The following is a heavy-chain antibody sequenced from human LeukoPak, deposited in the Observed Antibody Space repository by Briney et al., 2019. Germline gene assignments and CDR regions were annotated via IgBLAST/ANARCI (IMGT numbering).Heavy chain of an antibody. CDR3: ARVKYSSGWYVSRDAFDI. Sequence: KSSETLSLTCAVYGGSFSGYYWSWIRQPPGKGLEWIGEINHSGSTNYNPSLKSRVTISVDTSKNQFSLKLSSVTAADTAVYYCARVKYSSGWYVSRDAFDIWGQGTMVTVSS. J-gene: IGHJ3*02. CDR2: INHSGST. CDR1: GGSFSGYY. D-gene: IGHD6-19*01. V-gene: IGHV4-34*01.